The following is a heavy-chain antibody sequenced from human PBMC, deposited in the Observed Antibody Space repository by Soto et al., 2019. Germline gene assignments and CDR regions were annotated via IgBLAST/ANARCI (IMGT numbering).Heavy chain of an antibody. J-gene: IGHJ5*02. CDR2: INPSGGST. CDR1: GYTFTSYY. D-gene: IGHD3-22*01. CDR3: ARETYYYDSSGSYSDPNWFDP. Sequence: ASVKVSCKASGYTFTSYYMHWVRQAPGQGLEWMGIINPSGGSTSYAQKFQGRVTMTRDTSTSTVYMELSSLRSEDTAVYYCARETYYYDSSGSYSDPNWFDPCGQGALVTVSS. V-gene: IGHV1-46*01.